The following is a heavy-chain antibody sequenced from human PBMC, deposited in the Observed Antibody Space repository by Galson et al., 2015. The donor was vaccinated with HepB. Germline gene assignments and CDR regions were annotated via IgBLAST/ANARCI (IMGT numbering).Heavy chain of an antibody. CDR3: ARWRWNDYEVGGHDAFDI. Sequence: SVKVSCKASGYTFTSYGISWVRQAPGQGLEWMGWISAYNGNTNYAQKLQGRVTMTTDTSTSTAYMELRSLRSDDTAVYYCARWRWNDYEVGGHDAFDIWGQGTMVTVSS. D-gene: IGHD4-17*01. CDR2: ISAYNGNT. V-gene: IGHV1-18*01. J-gene: IGHJ3*02. CDR1: GYTFTSYG.